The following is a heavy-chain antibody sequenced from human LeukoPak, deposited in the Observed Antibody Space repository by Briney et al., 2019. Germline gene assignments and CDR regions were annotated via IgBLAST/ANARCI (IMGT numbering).Heavy chain of an antibody. CDR2: IYPGDSDT. V-gene: IGHV5-51*01. J-gene: IGHJ4*02. D-gene: IGHD3-10*01. CDR3: ARHTTMVRGVIAPFDY. CDR1: GCSFTSYW. Sequence: GGSLKISCKGSGCSFTSYWIGWVRQMPGKGLEWMGIIYPGDSDTRYSPSFQGQVTISADKSISTAYLQWSSLKASDTAMYYCARHTTMVRGVIAPFDYWGQGTLVTVSS.